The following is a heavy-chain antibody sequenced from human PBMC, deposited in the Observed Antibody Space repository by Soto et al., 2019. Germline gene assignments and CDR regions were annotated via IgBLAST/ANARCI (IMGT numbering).Heavy chain of an antibody. CDR2: IYNSGST. Sequence: QLQLQESGSGLVNPSQTLSLTCAVSGGSISSGGYSWSCIRQPPGKGLEWIGYIYNSGSTSYNPYLKSRVTISVARSKNQCSVKLSSVTAADTAGYCCASGQQLLRNYWGQGTLVTVSS. V-gene: IGHV4-30-2*01. CDR3: ASGQQLLRNY. D-gene: IGHD6-13*01. J-gene: IGHJ4*02. CDR1: GGSISSGGYS.